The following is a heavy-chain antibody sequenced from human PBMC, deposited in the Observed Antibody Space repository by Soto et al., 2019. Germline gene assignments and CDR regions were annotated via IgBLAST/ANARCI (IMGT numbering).Heavy chain of an antibody. CDR2: IKSKTDGGTT. CDR3: TTEVRSIFGDYGSYYYYYGMDV. J-gene: IGHJ6*02. CDR1: GFTFSNAW. Sequence: GGSLRLSCAASGFTFSNAWTNWVRQAPGKGLEWVGRIKSKTDGGTTDYAAPVKGRFTISRDDSKNTLYLQMNSLKTEDTAVYYCTTEVRSIFGDYGSYYYYYGMDVWGQGTTVTVSS. D-gene: IGHD4-17*01. V-gene: IGHV3-15*07.